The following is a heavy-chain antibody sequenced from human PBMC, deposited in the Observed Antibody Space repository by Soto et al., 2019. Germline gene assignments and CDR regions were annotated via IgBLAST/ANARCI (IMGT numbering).Heavy chain of an antibody. V-gene: IGHV4-59*01. Sequence: SETLSLTCTVSGGSIGSYYWSWIRQPPGKGLEWIGNIYYSGSTSYNPALKSRVTISIDTSKNQFSLNLSSVTAADTAVYYCARVKGVTYDDISSGPSYFDFWGQGTLVTVSS. CDR3: ARVKGVTYDDISSGPSYFDF. J-gene: IGHJ4*02. CDR1: GGSIGSYY. D-gene: IGHD3-9*01. CDR2: IYYSGST.